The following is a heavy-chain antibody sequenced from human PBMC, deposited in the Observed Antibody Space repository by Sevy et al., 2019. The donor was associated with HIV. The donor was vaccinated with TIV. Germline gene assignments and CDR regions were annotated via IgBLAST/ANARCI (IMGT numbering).Heavy chain of an antibody. CDR3: ARGDLFRVGTFDS. CDR2: IYYSGTP. V-gene: IGHV4-39*01. Sequence: SETLSLTCIVSDGSISSNSYYWAWIRQPPGKGLEWIGSIYYSGTPYYNPSLKSRVTISGDTSRNQFSLKLSSVTAADTSVYYCARGDLFRVGTFDSWGQATLVTVSS. J-gene: IGHJ4*02. D-gene: IGHD1-26*01. CDR1: DGSISSNSYY.